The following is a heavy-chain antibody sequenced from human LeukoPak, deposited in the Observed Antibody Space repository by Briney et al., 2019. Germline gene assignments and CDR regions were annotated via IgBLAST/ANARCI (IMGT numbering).Heavy chain of an antibody. D-gene: IGHD2-21*01. CDR1: GGSISSGDYY. J-gene: IGHJ5*02. Sequence: SETLSLTCTVSGGSISSGDYYWSWIRQPPGKGLEWIGYIYYSGSTYYNPSLRSRVTISVDTSKNQFSLKLSSVTAADTAVYYCARGAYCGGDCYLPWGQGTLVTVSS. CDR2: IYYSGST. V-gene: IGHV4-30-4*08. CDR3: ARGAYCGGDCYLP.